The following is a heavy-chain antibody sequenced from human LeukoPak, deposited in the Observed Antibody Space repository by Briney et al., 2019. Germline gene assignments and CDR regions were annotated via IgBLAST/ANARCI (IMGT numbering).Heavy chain of an antibody. V-gene: IGHV3-7*05. CDR2: IKQDGSEK. Sequence: GGSLRLSCAASGFTFSSYWMSWVRQAPGKGLEWVANIKQDGSEKYYVDSVKGRFTISRDNAKNSLYLQMNSLRAEDTAVYYCARIVSTYYYDSSGYYYYHFFDMWGQGTMVTVSS. CDR1: GFTFSSYW. J-gene: IGHJ3*02. D-gene: IGHD3-22*01. CDR3: ARIVSTYYYDSSGYYYYHFFDM.